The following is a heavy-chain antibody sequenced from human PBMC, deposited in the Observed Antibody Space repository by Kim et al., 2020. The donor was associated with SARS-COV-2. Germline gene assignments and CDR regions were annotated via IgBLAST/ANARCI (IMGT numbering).Heavy chain of an antibody. CDR1: GDSISSGRHY. Sequence: SETLSLTCTVSGDSISSGRHYWNWIRQPAGKGLEWIGRIYMGGSTNYNPSLKSRVAMSVDPSENQFSLKVSSVTAADTAVYYCARGTQLGVPCVFDYWGQGTLVTVSS. D-gene: IGHD1-1*01. CDR3: ARGTQLGVPCVFDY. CDR2: IYMGGST. V-gene: IGHV4-61*02. J-gene: IGHJ4*02.